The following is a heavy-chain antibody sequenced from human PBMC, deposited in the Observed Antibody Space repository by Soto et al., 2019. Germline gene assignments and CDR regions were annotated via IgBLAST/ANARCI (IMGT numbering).Heavy chain of an antibody. CDR1: GYIFTNYG. CDR2: ISAYNGYP. J-gene: IGHJ4*02. Sequence: QIHLVQSGAEVRKPGASVNVSCKTSGYIFTNYGVSWVRQAPGEGLEVVARISAYNGYPKYGQRFQGRVTLSTDASTTTGYMELRNLRSDDTAVYYCARWSSGALYEYWGQGTLLTVSS. CDR3: ARWSSGALYEY. V-gene: IGHV1-18*04.